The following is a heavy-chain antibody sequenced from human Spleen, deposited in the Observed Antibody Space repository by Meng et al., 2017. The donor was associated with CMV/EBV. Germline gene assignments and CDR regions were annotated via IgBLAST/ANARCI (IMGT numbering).Heavy chain of an antibody. V-gene: IGHV3-21*01. CDR1: GFTLSIYS. Sequence: GGSLRLSCAVSGFTLSIYSMNWVRQAPGKGLEWVSSISSSRSYIYYADSAKGRFTISRDNAKNSLYLQMNSLRVEDTAVYYCARDYEGLGDVWGQGTTVTVSS. CDR3: ARDYEGLGDV. J-gene: IGHJ6*02. CDR2: ISSSRSYI. D-gene: IGHD3-3*01.